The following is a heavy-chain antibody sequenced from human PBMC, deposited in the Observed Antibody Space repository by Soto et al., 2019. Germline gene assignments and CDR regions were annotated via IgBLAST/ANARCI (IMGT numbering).Heavy chain of an antibody. V-gene: IGHV1-18*01. J-gene: IGHJ4*02. D-gene: IGHD3-10*01. Sequence: ASVKVSCKASGYTFTSYGISWGRQAPGQGLEWMGWISAYNGNTNYAQKLQGRVTMTTDTSTSTAYMELRSLRSDDTAVYYCAFLSGITMVREPLDYWGQGSLVPVSS. CDR2: ISAYNGNT. CDR1: GYTFTSYG. CDR3: AFLSGITMVREPLDY.